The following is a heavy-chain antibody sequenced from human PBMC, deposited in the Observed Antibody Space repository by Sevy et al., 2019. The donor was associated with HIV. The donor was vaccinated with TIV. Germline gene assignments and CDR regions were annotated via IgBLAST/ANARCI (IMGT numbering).Heavy chain of an antibody. CDR1: GFTFSDYY. J-gene: IGHJ6*03. D-gene: IGHD3-10*01. Sequence: GESLKISCAASGFTFSDYYMSWIRQAPGKGLEWVSYIYDGDSTTYYADSVKGRFTISRDNAKNSLYLQMNSLRAEDTALYYCARAGSYPYYYYYLDVWGKGTTVTVSS. V-gene: IGHV3-11*01. CDR3: ARAGSYPYYYYYLDV. CDR2: IYDGDSTT.